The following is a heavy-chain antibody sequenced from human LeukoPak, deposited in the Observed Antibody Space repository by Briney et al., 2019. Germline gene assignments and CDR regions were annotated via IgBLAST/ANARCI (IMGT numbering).Heavy chain of an antibody. CDR2: ISNSGST. J-gene: IGHJ4*02. D-gene: IGHD4-11*01. Sequence: SETLSLTCTVSGASISSGDVHWGWIRQPPGQGLEWIGSISNSGSTYYNASLKSRVTISVDTSKNQFSLKLSSVTAADTAVYYCARLSYRRFDYWGQGNLVTVSS. V-gene: IGHV4-39*01. CDR3: ARLSYRRFDY. CDR1: GASISSGDVH.